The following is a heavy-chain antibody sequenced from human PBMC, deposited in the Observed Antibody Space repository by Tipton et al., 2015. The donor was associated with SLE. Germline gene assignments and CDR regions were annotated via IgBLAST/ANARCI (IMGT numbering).Heavy chain of an antibody. J-gene: IGHJ4*02. CDR1: GSSFNNHW. D-gene: IGHD6-19*01. V-gene: IGHV5-51*03. CDR3: AFASSGWIFDR. Sequence: VQLVQSGAELKKPGESLKISCKGSGSSFNNHWTAWVRQMPGKGLEWMGMIYPGDSNTRYSPSFQGQVTISADRSVSTAYLHWVSLKASDSAMYYCAFASSGWIFDRWGQGSLVTVSS. CDR2: IYPGDSNT.